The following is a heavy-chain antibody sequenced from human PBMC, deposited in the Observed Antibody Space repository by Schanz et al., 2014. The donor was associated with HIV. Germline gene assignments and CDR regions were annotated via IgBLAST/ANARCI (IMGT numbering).Heavy chain of an antibody. CDR2: IWYDGSNK. D-gene: IGHD4-17*01. V-gene: IGHV3-33*06. CDR3: AKGYGDYYWYFDL. J-gene: IGHJ2*01. CDR1: GFTFRSYS. Sequence: VQVVESGGGLVKPGGSLRLSCAASGFTFRSYSMNWVRQAPGKGLEWVAVIWYDGSNKYYADSVKGRFTISRDNSRNTLYLQMNTLRAEDTAVYYCAKGYGDYYWYFDLWGRGTLVTVSS.